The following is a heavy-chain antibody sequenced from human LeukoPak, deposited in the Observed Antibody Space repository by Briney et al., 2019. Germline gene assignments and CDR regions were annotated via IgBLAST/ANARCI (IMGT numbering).Heavy chain of an antibody. D-gene: IGHD5-18*01. CDR3: ARVRYSYGSCLDV. J-gene: IGHJ6*04. CDR1: RFTFSSYT. CDR2: ISGSGDTT. Sequence: PGGSLRLSCAASRFTFSSYTMSWVRQAPGKGLEWVSAISGSGDTTYYADSVKGRFTISRDNSKNTLYLQMNSLRAEDTAVYYCARVRYSYGSCLDVGGKGTTVTISS. V-gene: IGHV3-23*01.